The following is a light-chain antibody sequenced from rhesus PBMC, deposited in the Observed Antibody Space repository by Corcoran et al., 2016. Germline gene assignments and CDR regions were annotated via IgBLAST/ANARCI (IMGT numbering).Light chain of an antibody. CDR1: AGRVTSNTY. J-gene: IGLJ6*01. CDR2: NTN. V-gene: IGLV7-71*01. CDR3: LLYYSGVQFV. Sequence: QAVVTQEPSLSVSPGGTVTLTCCSSAGRVTSNTYPNWFQQKRGQAPRGLLFNTNSKHSWTPAWFSVSLVGGKAALRLSGAHPEDEAEYYCLLYYSGVQFVFGSGTKLTVL.